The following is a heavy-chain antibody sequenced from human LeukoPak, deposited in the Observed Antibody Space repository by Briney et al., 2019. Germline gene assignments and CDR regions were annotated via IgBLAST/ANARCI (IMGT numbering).Heavy chain of an antibody. J-gene: IGHJ4*02. CDR3: AKAGEIGYSSSCFGY. CDR1: GFTFSSYG. D-gene: IGHD6-13*01. V-gene: IGHV3-30*18. Sequence: GGSLRLSCAASGFTFSSYGMHWVRQAPGKGLEWVAVISYDGSNKYYADSVKGRFTISRDNSKNTLYLQMNSLRAEDTAVYYCAKAGEIGYSSSCFGYWGQGTLVTVSS. CDR2: ISYDGSNK.